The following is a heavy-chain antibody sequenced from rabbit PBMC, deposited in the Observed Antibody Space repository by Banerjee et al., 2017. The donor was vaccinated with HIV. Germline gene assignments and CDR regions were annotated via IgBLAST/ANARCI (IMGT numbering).Heavy chain of an antibody. D-gene: IGHD4-1*01. CDR1: GFDFSSYG. J-gene: IGHJ4*01. V-gene: IGHV1S45*01. Sequence: QEQLEESGGGLVQPGGSLKLSCKASGFDFSSYGVSWVRQAPGKGLEWIGCINSSSRNVVYASWATGRFTISKTSSTTVTLQMTSLTAADTATYLCARDLAGVIGWNFNLWGPGTLVTVS. CDR2: INSSSRNV. CDR3: ARDLAGVIGWNFNL.